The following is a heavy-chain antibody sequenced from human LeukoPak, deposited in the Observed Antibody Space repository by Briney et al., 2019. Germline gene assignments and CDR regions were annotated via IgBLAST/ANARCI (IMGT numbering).Heavy chain of an antibody. CDR2: IREDGGEI. CDR1: GFTFRKYW. D-gene: IGHD5/OR15-5a*01. CDR3: ARGVYAFDI. V-gene: IGHV3-7*04. Sequence: GGSLRLSCAASGFTFRKYWMAWVRQAPGKGLEWVANIREDGGEIYYLDSVKGRFTISRDNAKNSLYLQMNSLRAEDTAVYYCARGVYAFDIWGQGTMVTVSS. J-gene: IGHJ3*02.